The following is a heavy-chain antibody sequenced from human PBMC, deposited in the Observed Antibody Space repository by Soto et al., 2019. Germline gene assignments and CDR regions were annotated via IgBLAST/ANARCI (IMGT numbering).Heavy chain of an antibody. CDR1: GFTFSSYA. CDR3: AKGGPYSNYELDY. Sequence: PGGSLRLSCAASGFTFSSYAMSWVRQAPGKGLEWVSAITGYGATTYYADSVKGRFTTSRDNSRNTLYLQLNSVRAEDTAVYYCAKGGPYSNYELDYWGQGTLVTVSS. CDR2: ITGYGATT. J-gene: IGHJ4*02. V-gene: IGHV3-23*01. D-gene: IGHD4-4*01.